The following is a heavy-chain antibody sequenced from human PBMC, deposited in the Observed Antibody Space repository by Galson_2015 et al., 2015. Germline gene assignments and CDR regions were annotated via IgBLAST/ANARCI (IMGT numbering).Heavy chain of an antibody. D-gene: IGHD3-9*01. CDR3: ARLETPFYDVLTGYNYFDY. Sequence: SGAEVKNPGESLKISCKGSGYSFISNWIGWVRQMPGKGLEWMGIIYAGDSDTKYSPSFQGQVTISVDKSINTAYLQWSSLKASDTATYYCARLETPFYDVLTGYNYFDYWGQGTLVTVSS. CDR1: GYSFISNW. V-gene: IGHV5-51*01. CDR2: IYAGDSDT. J-gene: IGHJ4*02.